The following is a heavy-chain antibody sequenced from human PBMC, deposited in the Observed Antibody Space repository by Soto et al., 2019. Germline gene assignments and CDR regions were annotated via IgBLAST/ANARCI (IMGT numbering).Heavy chain of an antibody. J-gene: IGHJ4*02. CDR2: IIPISGTT. V-gene: IGHV1-18*01. CDR3: AREGTKWELLLGY. D-gene: IGHD1-26*01. CDR1: GYTFTSYA. Sequence: ASVKVSCKASGYTFTSYAISWVRQAPGQGLEWMGWIIPISGTTNYAQKFQGRVTMTRDTSTSTAYMELSRLRSDDTAVYYCAREGTKWELLLGYWGQGTLVTVSS.